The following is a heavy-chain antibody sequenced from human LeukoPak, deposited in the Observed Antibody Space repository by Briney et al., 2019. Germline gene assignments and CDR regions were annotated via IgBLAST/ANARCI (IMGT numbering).Heavy chain of an antibody. J-gene: IGHJ5*02. CDR3: ASAMTTVTTGWFDP. CDR1: GGSFSGYY. CDR2: INHSGST. D-gene: IGHD4-17*01. Sequence: SETLSLTCAVYGGSFSGYYWSWIRQPPEKGLEWIGEINHSGSTNYNPSLKSRVTISVDTSKNQFSLKLSSVTAADTAVYYCASAMTTVTTGWFDPWGQGTLVTVSS. V-gene: IGHV4-34*01.